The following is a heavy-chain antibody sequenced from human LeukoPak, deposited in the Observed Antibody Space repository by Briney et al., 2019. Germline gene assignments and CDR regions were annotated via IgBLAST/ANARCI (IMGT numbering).Heavy chain of an antibody. CDR3: AREVSYYDSSGYRYYFDY. CDR2: TFYSGST. V-gene: IGHV4-59*01. CDR1: GGSISSYY. J-gene: IGHJ4*02. D-gene: IGHD3-22*01. Sequence: SETLSLTCTVSGGSISSYYWSWIRQPPGKGLEWIGYTFYSGSTNYNPSLKSRVTISVDTSKNQFSLKLSSVTAADTAVYYCAREVSYYDSSGYRYYFDYWGQGTLVTVSS.